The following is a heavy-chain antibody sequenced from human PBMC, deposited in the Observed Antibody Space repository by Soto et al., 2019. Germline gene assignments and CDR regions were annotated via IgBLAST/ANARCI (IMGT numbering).Heavy chain of an antibody. D-gene: IGHD3-16*01. CDR1: GDSISSGGYY. CDR3: TRGAWGYALDD. Sequence: QVQLQQSGPGLVKPSQTLSLTCTVSGDSISSGGYYWTWVRQRPGKGLEWIGYIRYSENTYYNPSLRSRVIVSIVTSKNQFSLRLSSVTAADTAVYFWTRGAWGYALDDWGQGTMVTVSS. V-gene: IGHV4-31*03. J-gene: IGHJ3*01. CDR2: IRYSENT.